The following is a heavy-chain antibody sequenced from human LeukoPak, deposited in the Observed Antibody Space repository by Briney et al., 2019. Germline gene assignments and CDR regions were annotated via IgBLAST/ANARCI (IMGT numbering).Heavy chain of an antibody. Sequence: SETLSLTCTVSGASFNSEDQYWNWIRQSPGKGLEWIGSIHPSGMLYNNPSLESRVTMSRDTSKNQFSLNLNSVTAADTAVYFCSRGLDSRKLGYWGRESWSPSPQ. J-gene: IGHJ4*02. CDR1: GASFNSEDQY. D-gene: IGHD3-22*01. V-gene: IGHV4-31*03. CDR2: IHPSGML. CDR3: SRGLDSRKLGY.